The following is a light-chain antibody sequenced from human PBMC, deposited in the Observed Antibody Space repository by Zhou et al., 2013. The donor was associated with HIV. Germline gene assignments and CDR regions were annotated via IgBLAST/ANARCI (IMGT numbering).Light chain of an antibody. CDR3: CSYAGSSRGV. V-gene: IGLV2-11*01. CDR2: DVS. J-gene: IGLJ3*02. CDR1: SSDVGGYDS. Sequence: QSALTQPRSVSGSPGQSVTISCTGTSSDVGGYDSVSWYRQDPETAPKLMIYDVSQRPSGVPARFSGSKSGNTASLIISGLQAEDEADYYCCSYAGSSRGVFGGGTKVTVL.